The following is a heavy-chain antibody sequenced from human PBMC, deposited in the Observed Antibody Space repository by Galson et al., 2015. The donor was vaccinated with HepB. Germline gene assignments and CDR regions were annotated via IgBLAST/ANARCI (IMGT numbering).Heavy chain of an antibody. CDR1: GFAFYNYW. V-gene: IGHV3-7*03. J-gene: IGHJ4*02. CDR3: ARTRSDFWSGNSDY. D-gene: IGHD3-3*01. CDR2: IKQDGSDK. Sequence: SLRLSCAASGFAFYNYWMSWVRQAPGKGLEWVANIKQDGSDKYYVDSVKGRFTISRDNAKNSLYLQMNSLRAEDTAVYYCARTRSDFWSGNSDYWGQGTLVTVSS.